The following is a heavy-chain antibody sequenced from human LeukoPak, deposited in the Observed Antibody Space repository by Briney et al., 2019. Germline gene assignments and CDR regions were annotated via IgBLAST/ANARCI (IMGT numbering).Heavy chain of an antibody. CDR2: IKSKTDGGTT. D-gene: IGHD5-18*01. CDR3: TTDDFTRDTAMDYGMDV. J-gene: IGHJ6*02. Sequence: GGSLRLSCAASGFTFSNAWMSWVRQAPGKGLEWVGRIKSKTDGGTTDYAAPVKGRFTISRDDSKNTPYLQMNSLKTEDTAVYYCTTDDFTRDTAMDYGMDVWGQGTTVTVSS. V-gene: IGHV3-15*01. CDR1: GFTFSNAW.